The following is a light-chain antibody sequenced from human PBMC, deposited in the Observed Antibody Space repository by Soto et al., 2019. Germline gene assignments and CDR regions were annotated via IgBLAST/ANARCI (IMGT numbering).Light chain of an antibody. CDR3: QQYNNWPLT. Sequence: EIVMTQSPATLSVSPGERATLSCRASQSVSSNLAWYQQKPGQAPRLLIYGASTRATGIPARFSGSGSGTEFTLTISSLQPEDFAVYYCQQYNNWPLTFXPGTKVDIK. V-gene: IGKV3-15*01. J-gene: IGKJ3*01. CDR2: GAS. CDR1: QSVSSN.